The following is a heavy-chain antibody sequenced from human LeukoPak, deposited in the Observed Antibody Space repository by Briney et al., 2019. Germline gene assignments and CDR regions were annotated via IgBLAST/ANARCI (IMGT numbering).Heavy chain of an antibody. Sequence: DPGGSLRLSCAASGFTFSTFAMSWVRQAPGKGLEWVSAISGSGAGTNYADSVKGRFTISRDNSKNTLYLEINSLTPEDTAVYYCAKDRCSGGIGCYYYYMDFWGKGTTVTISS. J-gene: IGHJ6*03. D-gene: IGHD2-15*01. CDR3: AKDRCSGGIGCYYYYMDF. CDR1: GFTFSTFA. CDR2: ISGSGAGT. V-gene: IGHV3-23*01.